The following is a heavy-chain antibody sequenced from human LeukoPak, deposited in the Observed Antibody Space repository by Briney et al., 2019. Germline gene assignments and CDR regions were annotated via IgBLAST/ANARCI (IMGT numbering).Heavy chain of an antibody. CDR1: GFIFSSYW. CDR3: ARSNQADDY. CDR2: INPGGSNT. Sequence: PGVSLRLSCAASGFIFSSYWMHWVRQVPGQGLVWVSRINPGGSNTAYADSVKGRFTISRDNAKNTLYLQMDSLRAEDTGVYYCARSNQADDYWGQGTLVTVSS. D-gene: IGHD1-14*01. V-gene: IGHV3-74*01. J-gene: IGHJ4*02.